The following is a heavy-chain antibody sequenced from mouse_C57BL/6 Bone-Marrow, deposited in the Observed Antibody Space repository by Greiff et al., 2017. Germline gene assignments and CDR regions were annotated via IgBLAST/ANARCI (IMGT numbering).Heavy chain of an antibody. Sequence: VQLQQSGPELVKPGASVKISCKASGYAFSSSWMNWVKQRPGKGLEWIGRIYPGDGDTKYNGKFKGKATLTAYKYSSTAYMQLSSLTSEDSAVYFCARGAQGYWGQGTTLTVSS. D-gene: IGHD3-2*02. CDR1: GYAFSSSW. CDR3: ARGAQGY. CDR2: IYPGDGDT. J-gene: IGHJ2*01. V-gene: IGHV1-82*01.